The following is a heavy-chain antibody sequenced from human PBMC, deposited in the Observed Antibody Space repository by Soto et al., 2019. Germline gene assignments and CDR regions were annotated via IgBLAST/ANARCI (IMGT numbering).Heavy chain of an antibody. D-gene: IGHD6-13*01. V-gene: IGHV3-33*01. CDR3: ARHVASAALGYMDV. Sequence: QVQLVESGGGVVQPGMSLRLSCATSGFTFSSYGMHWVRQAPGKGLEWVAIIWSDGSNRYYAGSVKGRFTISRDDSKNTLYLQMNSMRAEDTAVYYCARHVASAALGYMDVWGKGTTVTVSS. CDR2: IWSDGSNR. J-gene: IGHJ6*03. CDR1: GFTFSSYG.